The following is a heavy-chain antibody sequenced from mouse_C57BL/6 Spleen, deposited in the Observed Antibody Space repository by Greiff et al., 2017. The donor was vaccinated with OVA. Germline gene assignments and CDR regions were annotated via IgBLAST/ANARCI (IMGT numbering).Heavy chain of an antibody. CDR1: GYTFTSYW. J-gene: IGHJ1*03. Sequence: QVQLQQPGAELVKPGASVKLSCKASGYTFTSYWMHWVKQRPGQGLEWIGMIHPNSGSTNYNEKFKSKATLTVDKSSSTAYMQLSSLTSEDSAVYYCARDLFITTGVATRGWYFDVWGTGTTVTVSS. V-gene: IGHV1-64*01. CDR2: IHPNSGST. CDR3: ARDLFITTGVATRGWYFDV. D-gene: IGHD1-1*01.